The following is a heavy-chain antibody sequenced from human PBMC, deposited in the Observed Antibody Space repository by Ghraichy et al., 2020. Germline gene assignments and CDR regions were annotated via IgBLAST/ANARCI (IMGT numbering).Heavy chain of an antibody. V-gene: IGHV3-15*01. Sequence: GGSLRLSCAASGFTFSNAWMSWVRQAPGKGLEWVGRINSKTDGGTTDLAAPVKGRFTISRDDSKSTLYLRMNSLKTEDTAVYYCTTDPITNGDYWGQGTLVTVSS. CDR3: TTDPITNGDY. J-gene: IGHJ4*02. CDR1: GFTFSNAW. CDR2: INSKTDGGTT. D-gene: IGHD1-14*01.